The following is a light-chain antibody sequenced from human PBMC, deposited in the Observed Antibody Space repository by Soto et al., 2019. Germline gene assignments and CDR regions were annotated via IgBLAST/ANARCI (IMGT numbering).Light chain of an antibody. V-gene: IGKV1D-12*01. CDR1: QGINNW. CDR3: QQANSFPLT. Sequence: DIQMTQSPSSVSASVGDRVTITCRASQGINNWLAWYQQKPGKAHKLLIYTTSSLQSGVPSRFSGSGSGTDFTLTISSLQPEDSATYYCQQANSFPLTFGGGTKVQIK. J-gene: IGKJ4*01. CDR2: TTS.